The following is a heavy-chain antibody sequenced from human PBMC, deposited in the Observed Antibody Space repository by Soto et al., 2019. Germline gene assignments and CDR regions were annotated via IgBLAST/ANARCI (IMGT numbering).Heavy chain of an antibody. Sequence: QVQLVESGGGVVQPGRSLRLSCAASGFTFSNYAMHWVRQAPGKGLEWVAFISYDGSNTYYADSVKGRFTISRDNSKNMLYLQMNNLRREDTAVFYCARDKEQQSTYHFDYWGQGTLVTVSS. CDR3: ARDKEQQSTYHFDY. V-gene: IGHV3-30-3*01. CDR2: ISYDGSNT. CDR1: GFTFSNYA. D-gene: IGHD6-13*01. J-gene: IGHJ4*02.